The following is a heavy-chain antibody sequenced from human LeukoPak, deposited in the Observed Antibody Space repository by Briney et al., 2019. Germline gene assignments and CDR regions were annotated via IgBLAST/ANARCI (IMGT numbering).Heavy chain of an antibody. Sequence: GGSLRLSCAASGFTFSSYAMTWVRQAPGKGLEWVSSIRGSGSGTYYADSVKGRFTISRDNAKNSLYLQMNSLRAEDTAVYYCARPYQDILTGKTYYYGMDVWGQGTTVTVSS. D-gene: IGHD3-9*01. V-gene: IGHV3-23*01. CDR2: IRGSGSGT. J-gene: IGHJ6*02. CDR1: GFTFSSYA. CDR3: ARPYQDILTGKTYYYGMDV.